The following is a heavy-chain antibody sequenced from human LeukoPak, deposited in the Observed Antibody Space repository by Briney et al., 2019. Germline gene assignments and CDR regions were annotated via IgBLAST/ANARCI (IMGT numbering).Heavy chain of an antibody. CDR3: ARRVSDALDI. Sequence: PGGSLRLSCAASGFTFSSYGMHWVRQAPGKGLEWAAVIWYDGSNKYYADSVKGRFTISRDNSKNTLYLQMNSLRAEDTAVYYCARRVSDALDIWGQGTMVTVSS. D-gene: IGHD5/OR15-5a*01. J-gene: IGHJ3*02. CDR2: IWYDGSNK. V-gene: IGHV3-33*01. CDR1: GFTFSSYG.